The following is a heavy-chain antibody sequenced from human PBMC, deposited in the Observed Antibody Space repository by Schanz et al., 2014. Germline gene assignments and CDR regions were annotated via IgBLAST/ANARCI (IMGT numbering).Heavy chain of an antibody. Sequence: QVQLVESGGGVVQPGRSLRLSCAASGFTFRSYGMHWVRQAPGKGLEWVAQISHDGHRDFYADSEKGRFSISRDSSSNTLYLQVNSLRPEDTAVYYCAKDARLPYYATGSDFDYWGQGTLVAVSS. CDR3: AKDARLPYYATGSDFDY. CDR2: ISHDGHRD. CDR1: GFTFRSYG. D-gene: IGHD3-22*01. J-gene: IGHJ4*02. V-gene: IGHV3-30-3*02.